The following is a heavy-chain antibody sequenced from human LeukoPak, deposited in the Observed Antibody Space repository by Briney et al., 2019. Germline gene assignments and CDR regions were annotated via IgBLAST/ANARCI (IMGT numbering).Heavy chain of an antibody. V-gene: IGHV6-1*01. D-gene: IGHD7-27*01. Sequence: SQTLSLTCAISGGSVSSNSAAWNWIRQSPSRGLEWLGRTYYRSKWYNDYAVSVQSRITINPDTSKNQFSLQLNSVTPEDTAVYYCAREGRAPNWEPFDYWGQGTLVTVSS. CDR3: AREGRAPNWEPFDY. J-gene: IGHJ4*02. CDR1: GGSVSSNSAA. CDR2: TYYRSKWYN.